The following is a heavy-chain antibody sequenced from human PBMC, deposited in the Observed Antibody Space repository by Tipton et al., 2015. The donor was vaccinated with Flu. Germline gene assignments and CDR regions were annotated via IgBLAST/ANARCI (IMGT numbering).Heavy chain of an antibody. CDR2: TYYRSKWYN. J-gene: IGHJ4*02. CDR1: GDSVSSNSAA. Sequence: GLVKPSQTLSLTCAISGDSVSSNSAAWNWIRQSPSRGLEWLGRTYYRSKWYNDYAVSVKSRITINPDTSKNQFSLLLNSVTPEDTGVYYCARNQPRLYTDVRNQFDYWGQGTLVTVSS. V-gene: IGHV6-1*01. CDR3: ARNQPRLYTDVRNQFDY. D-gene: IGHD2-2*02.